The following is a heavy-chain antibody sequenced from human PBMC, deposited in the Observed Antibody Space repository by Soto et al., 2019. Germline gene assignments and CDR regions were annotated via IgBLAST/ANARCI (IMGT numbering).Heavy chain of an antibody. CDR1: GGSISSSSYY. J-gene: IGHJ5*02. V-gene: IGHV4-61*05. CDR3: ARDQLEGNWFDP. Sequence: SETLSLTCTVSGGSISSSSYYWGWIRQPPGKGLEWIGYIYHSGSTLYNPSLKSRVTISVDKSKNQFSLKLSSVTAADTAVYYCARDQLEGNWFDPWGQGTLVTVSS. CDR2: IYHSGST. D-gene: IGHD1-1*01.